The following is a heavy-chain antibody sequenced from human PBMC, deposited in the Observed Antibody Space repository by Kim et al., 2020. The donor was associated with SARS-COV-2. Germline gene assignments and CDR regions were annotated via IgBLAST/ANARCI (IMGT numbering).Heavy chain of an antibody. D-gene: IGHD3-10*01. J-gene: IGHJ4*02. Sequence: GGSLRLSCAASGFTFSNAWMSWVRQAPGKGLEWVGRIKSKTDGGTTDYAAPVKGRFTISRDDSKNTLYLQMNSLKTEDTAVYYCTSDDTWFGELLMSFDYWGQGTLVTVSS. CDR1: GFTFSNAW. CDR3: TSDDTWFGELLMSFDY. V-gene: IGHV3-15*01. CDR2: IKSKTDGGTT.